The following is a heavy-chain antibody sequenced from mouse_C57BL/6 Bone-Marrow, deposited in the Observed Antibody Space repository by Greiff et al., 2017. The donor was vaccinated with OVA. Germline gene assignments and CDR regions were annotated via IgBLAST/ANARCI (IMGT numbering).Heavy chain of an antibody. CDR3: ARGQFP. V-gene: IGHV3-6*01. J-gene: IGHJ3*01. CDR1: GYSITSGYY. CDR2: ISYDGSN. Sequence: EVQLVESGPGLVKPSQSLSLTCSVTGYSITSGYYWNWIRQFPGNKLEWMGYISYDGSNNYNPSLKNRISITRDTSKNQFFLKLNSVTTEDTPTYYCARGQFPWGQGTLVTVSA.